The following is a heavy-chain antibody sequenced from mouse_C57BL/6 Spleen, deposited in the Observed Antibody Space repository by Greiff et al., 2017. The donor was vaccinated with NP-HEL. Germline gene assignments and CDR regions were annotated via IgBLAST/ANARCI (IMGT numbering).Heavy chain of an antibody. CDR1: GYTFTSYW. CDR2: IDPSDSET. Sequence: QVQLQQPGAELVRPGSSVKLSCKASGYTFTSYWMHWVKQRPIQGLEWIGNIDPSDSETHYNQKFKDKATLTVDKSSSTAYMQLSSLTSEDSAVYYCARDEGSSGPWFAYWGQGTLVTVSA. CDR3: ARDEGSSGPWFAY. V-gene: IGHV1-52*01. D-gene: IGHD3-2*02. J-gene: IGHJ3*01.